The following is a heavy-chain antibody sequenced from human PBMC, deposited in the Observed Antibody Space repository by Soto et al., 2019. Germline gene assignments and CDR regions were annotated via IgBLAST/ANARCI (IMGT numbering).Heavy chain of an antibody. CDR1: GFTFSSYG. Sequence: QVQLVESGGGVVQPGWSLRLSCAASGFTFSSYGMHWVRQAPGKGLEWVAVISYDGSNKYYADSVKGRFTISRDNSKNTLYLQMNSLRAEDTAVYYCAKDRSVGASKGRPYYFDYWGQGTLVTVSS. CDR2: ISYDGSNK. CDR3: AKDRSVGASKGRPYYFDY. J-gene: IGHJ4*02. V-gene: IGHV3-30*18. D-gene: IGHD1-26*01.